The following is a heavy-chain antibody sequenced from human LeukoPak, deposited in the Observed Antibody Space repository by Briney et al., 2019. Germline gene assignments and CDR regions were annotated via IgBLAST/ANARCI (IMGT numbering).Heavy chain of an antibody. CDR1: GFTFSSYA. CDR3: AKEGGNVLLWFGELLPRIYFDY. Sequence: GSLRLSCAASGFTFSSYAMSWVRQAPGKGLEWVSAISGSGGSTYYADSVKGRFTISRDNSKNTLYLQMNSLRAEDTAVYHCAKEGGNVLLWFGELLPRIYFDYWGQGTLVTVSS. CDR2: ISGSGGST. D-gene: IGHD3-10*01. V-gene: IGHV3-23*01. J-gene: IGHJ4*02.